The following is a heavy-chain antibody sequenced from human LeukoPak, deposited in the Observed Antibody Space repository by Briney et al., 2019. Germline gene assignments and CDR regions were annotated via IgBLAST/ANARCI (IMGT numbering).Heavy chain of an antibody. CDR1: GYTFTGYY. J-gene: IGHJ4*02. Sequence: VASVKVSCKASGYTFTGYYMHWVRQAPGQGLEWMGWINPNSGGTNYAQKFQGRVTMTRDTSISTAYMELSRLRSDDTAVYYCARVAPVYYDSSGHQAPDYWGQGTLVTVSS. D-gene: IGHD3-22*01. CDR3: ARVAPVYYDSSGHQAPDY. V-gene: IGHV1-2*02. CDR2: INPNSGGT.